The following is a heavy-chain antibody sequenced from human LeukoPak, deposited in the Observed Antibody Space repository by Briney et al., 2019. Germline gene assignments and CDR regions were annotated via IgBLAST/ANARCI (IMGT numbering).Heavy chain of an antibody. CDR2: LSYSGST. D-gene: IGHD4-11*01. CDR1: GASISSNY. Sequence: SETLSLTCSVSGASISSNYWSWIRQPPGKGLEWIGYLSYSGSTNYNPSLKSRVTTSVDTSKNQFSLRLTSVTAVDTAVYYCARAGGSNSRPMDSDYWGQGALVTVSS. V-gene: IGHV4-59*01. CDR3: ARAGGSNSRPMDSDY. J-gene: IGHJ4*02.